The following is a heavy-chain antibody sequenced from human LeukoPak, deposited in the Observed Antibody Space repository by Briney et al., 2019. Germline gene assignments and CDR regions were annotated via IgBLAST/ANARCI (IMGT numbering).Heavy chain of an antibody. CDR3: ARETTWELQDVPSYDAFDI. Sequence: GGSLRLSCAASGFTFSSYEMNWFRQAPGKGREWVSYISSSGSTIYYADSVKGRFTISRDNAKNSLYLQMNSLRAEDTAVYYCARETTWELQDVPSYDAFDIWGQGTMVTVSS. J-gene: IGHJ3*02. D-gene: IGHD1-26*01. CDR2: ISSSGSTI. CDR1: GFTFSSYE. V-gene: IGHV3-48*03.